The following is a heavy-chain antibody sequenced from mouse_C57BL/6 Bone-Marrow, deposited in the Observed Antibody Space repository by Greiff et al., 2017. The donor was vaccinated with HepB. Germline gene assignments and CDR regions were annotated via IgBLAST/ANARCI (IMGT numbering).Heavy chain of an antibody. J-gene: IGHJ4*01. Sequence: EVKLMESGGGLVKPGGSLKLSCAASGFTFSDYGMHWVRQAPEKGLEWVAYISSGSSTIYYADTVKGRFTISRDNAKNTLFLQMTSLRSEDTAMYYCARTAGSSYDYAMDYWGQGTSVTVSS. CDR3: ARTAGSSYDYAMDY. CDR1: GFTFSDYG. D-gene: IGHD1-1*01. CDR2: ISSGSSTI. V-gene: IGHV5-17*01.